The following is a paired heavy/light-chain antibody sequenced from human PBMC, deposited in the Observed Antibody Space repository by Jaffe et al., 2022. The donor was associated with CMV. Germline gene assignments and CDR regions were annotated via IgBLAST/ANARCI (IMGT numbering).Heavy chain of an antibody. V-gene: IGHV4-39*01. CDR2: IYYSGTT. CDR1: GGSISNINYY. CDR3: AGPRGAYCGGGSCYFY. Sequence: QLQLQESGPGLVKPSETLSLTCTVSGGSISNINYYWGWIRQPPGKGLEWIGSIYYSGTTYYNPSLKSRVTISGETSKNQFSLKLTSVTAADTAVYYCAGPRGAYCGGGSCYFYWGQGTLVTVSS. J-gene: IGHJ4*02. D-gene: IGHD2-15*01.
Light chain of an antibody. CDR1: QSVSSY. J-gene: IGKJ4*01. CDR2: DAS. Sequence: EIVLTQSPATLSLSPGERATLSCRASQSVSSYLAWYQQKPGQAPRLLIYDASNRATGIPARFSGSGSGADFTLTISSLEPEDFAVYYCQQRSDWPLTFGGGTKVEIK. V-gene: IGKV3-11*01. CDR3: QQRSDWPLT.